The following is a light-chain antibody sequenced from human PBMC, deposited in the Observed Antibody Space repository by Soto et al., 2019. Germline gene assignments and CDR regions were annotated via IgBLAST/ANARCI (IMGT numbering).Light chain of an antibody. J-gene: IGKJ4*01. CDR2: GAS. CDR1: ESISSH. CDR3: QQSYSFFR. V-gene: IGKV1-39*01. Sequence: DILMTQSPSSLSASVGDRVTITCRASESISSHLSWYQQKPGKAPELLIYGASSVQSGVPSRFSGSGSGTDFTLTISSLQPEDFATYYCQQSYSFFRFGGGTKVEIK.